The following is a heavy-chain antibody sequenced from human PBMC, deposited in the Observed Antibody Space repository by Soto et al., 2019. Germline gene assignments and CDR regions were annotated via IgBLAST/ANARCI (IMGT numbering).Heavy chain of an antibody. CDR2: MNPNSGNT. CDR3: ARLTSGYLPFDY. Sequence: ASVKVSCKASGYTFTSYDINWVRQATGQGLEWMGWMNPNSGNTGYAQKFQGRVTMNRNTSISTAYMELSSLRSEDTAVYYCARLTSGYLPFDYWGQGTLVTVSS. D-gene: IGHD5-12*01. J-gene: IGHJ4*02. CDR1: GYTFTSYD. V-gene: IGHV1-8*01.